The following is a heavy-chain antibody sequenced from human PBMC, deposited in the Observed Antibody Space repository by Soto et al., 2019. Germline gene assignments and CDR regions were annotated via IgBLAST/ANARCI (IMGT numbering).Heavy chain of an antibody. D-gene: IGHD2-2*01. CDR3: ARDSRTGCSSTDCYMS. J-gene: IGHJ5*02. CDR1: GASVSSPSYY. Sequence: PSETLSLTCSVSGASVSSPSYYWSWIRQPPGKGLEWIGYISYSGRTNYNPSLRSRVSMSSDKSNNQFSLNLMSVTAADTATYYCARDSRTGCSSTDCYMSWGRGILVTVSS. CDR2: ISYSGRT. V-gene: IGHV4-61*01.